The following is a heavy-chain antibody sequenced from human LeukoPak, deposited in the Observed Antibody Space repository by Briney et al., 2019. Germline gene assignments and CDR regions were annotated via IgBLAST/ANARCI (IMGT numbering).Heavy chain of an antibody. V-gene: IGHV3-30*03. CDR1: GFTFSSYA. J-gene: IGHJ6*02. CDR3: AGLYGMDV. CDR2: ISYDGSHK. Sequence: GGSLRLSCAASGFTFSSYAMHWVRQAPGKGLEWVALISYDGSHKYFADSVKGRFTISRDNAKNSLYLQMNSLRAEDTAVYYCAGLYGMDVWGQGTTVTVSS.